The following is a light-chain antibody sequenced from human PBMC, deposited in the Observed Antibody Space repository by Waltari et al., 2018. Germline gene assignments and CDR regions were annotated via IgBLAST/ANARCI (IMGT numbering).Light chain of an antibody. CDR2: VTN. Sequence: DMQLTQSPSSLSASVGDRVTVTCRASQTINTYINWYQMKPGKAPKLRIYVTNSIRSGVPSRFSGHGSGTDFSLTISSLQPEDVATYYCQQAYTTVFGGGTRVDI. CDR1: QTINTY. J-gene: IGKJ4*01. V-gene: IGKV1-39*01. CDR3: QQAYTTV.